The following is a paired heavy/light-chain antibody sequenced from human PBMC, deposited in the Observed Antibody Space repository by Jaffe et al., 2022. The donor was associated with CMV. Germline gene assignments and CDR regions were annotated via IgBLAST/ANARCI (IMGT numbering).Light chain of an antibody. CDR3: QQSSSTPIT. V-gene: IGKV1-39*01. CDR1: QSISRY. CDR2: AAS. Sequence: DIQMTQSPSSLSASVGDRVTIACRASQSISRYLNWYQQKPGKAPKLLIYAASSLQSGVPSRFSGSGSGTDFTLTISSLQPEDFATYYCQQSSSTPITFGQGTRLEIK. J-gene: IGKJ5*01.
Heavy chain of an antibody. D-gene: IGHD3-22*01. CDR3: ARVRDRSAYTPFDY. CDR2: INPSGGST. CDR1: GYTFTNYY. Sequence: QVQLVQSGAEVKKPGASVKVSCKASGYTFTNYYMHWVRQAPGQGLEWMGIINPSGGSTSYAQKFQGRVTMTRDTSTSTIYMELSSLRSEDTAVYYCARVRDRSAYTPFDYWGQGTLVSVSS. J-gene: IGHJ4*02. V-gene: IGHV1-46*01.